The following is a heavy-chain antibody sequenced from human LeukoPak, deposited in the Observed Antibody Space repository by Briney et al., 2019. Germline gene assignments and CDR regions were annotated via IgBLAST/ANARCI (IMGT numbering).Heavy chain of an antibody. CDR3: ARGLNVGMDV. CDR2: INHSGST. CDR1: GGSISSSSYY. Sequence: SETLSLTCTVSGGSISSSSYYWGWIRQPPGKGLEWIGEINHSGSTNYNPSLKSRVTISVDTSKNQFSLKLSSVTAADTAVYYCARGLNVGMDVWGQGTTVTVSS. J-gene: IGHJ6*02. V-gene: IGHV4-39*07.